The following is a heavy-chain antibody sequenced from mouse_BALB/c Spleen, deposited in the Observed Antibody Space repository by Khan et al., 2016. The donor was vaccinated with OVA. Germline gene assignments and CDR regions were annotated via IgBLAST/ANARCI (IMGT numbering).Heavy chain of an antibody. CDR3: WILL. CDR2: IRLNSDDYVT. Sequence: EVQLVESGGGLVQPGGSMKLSCVASGFTFSNYWMNWVHQSPDKGLEWVAAIRLNSDDYVTHYAESVKGRFTISRDDSKSSVDLQMNNLRAEDTGIYYGWILLWGQGTTLTVSS. J-gene: IGHJ2*01. CDR1: GFTFSNYW. V-gene: IGHV6-6*02.